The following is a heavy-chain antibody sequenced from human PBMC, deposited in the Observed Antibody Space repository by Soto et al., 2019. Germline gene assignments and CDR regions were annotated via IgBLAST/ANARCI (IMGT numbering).Heavy chain of an antibody. J-gene: IGHJ4*02. CDR3: ARDPTGFWSGYYYFDY. Sequence: GESLKISCAASGFTFSSYSMNWVRQAPGKGLEWVSYISSSSSTIYYADSVKGRFTISRDNAKNSLYLQMNSLRDEDTAVYYCARDPTGFWSGYYYFDYWGQGTLVTVSS. V-gene: IGHV3-48*02. CDR2: ISSSSSTI. D-gene: IGHD3-3*01. CDR1: GFTFSSYS.